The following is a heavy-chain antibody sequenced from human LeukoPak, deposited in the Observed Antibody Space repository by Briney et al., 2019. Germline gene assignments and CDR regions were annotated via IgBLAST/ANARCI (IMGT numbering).Heavy chain of an antibody. CDR2: IYTSGST. J-gene: IGHJ4*02. V-gene: IGHV4-61*02. CDR3: ARARDGYNLFDY. D-gene: IGHD5-24*01. Sequence: SETLSLTCTVSGGSISSGSYYWSWIRQPAGKGLEWIGRIYTSGSTNYNPSLKSRVTISVDTSKNQFSLKLSSVTAADTAVYYCARARDGYNLFDYWGQGTLVTVSS. CDR1: GGSISSGSYY.